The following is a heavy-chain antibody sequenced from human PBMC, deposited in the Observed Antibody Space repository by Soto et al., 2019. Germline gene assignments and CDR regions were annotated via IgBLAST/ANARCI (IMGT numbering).Heavy chain of an antibody. D-gene: IGHD6-6*01. J-gene: IGHJ6*02. CDR2: ISSRSYTI. CDR3: ARGGSSSDNGMDV. Sequence: EVQLVESGGGLVQPGGSLRLSCAASGFTFSTYSMNWVRKAPGKGLEWVSYISSRSYTIYYVDSVKGRFTISRDNAKNSLYLQMYSLRDEDTAVYYCARGGSSSDNGMDVWGQGTTVTVSS. V-gene: IGHV3-48*02. CDR1: GFTFSTYS.